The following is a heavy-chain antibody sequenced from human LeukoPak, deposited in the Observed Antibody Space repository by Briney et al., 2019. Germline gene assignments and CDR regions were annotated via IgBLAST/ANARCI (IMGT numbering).Heavy chain of an antibody. Sequence: GGSLRLSCAPSGLTVGDYGMSWVPQAPGKGLEWVSGINWSGESTGYADSVKGRFTISRDNAENALYLQMNSLRAEDTALYYCARDLSSSWYSLGYWGRGTLVTVSS. V-gene: IGHV3-20*04. D-gene: IGHD6-13*01. CDR3: ARDLSSSWYSLGY. CDR2: INWSGEST. J-gene: IGHJ4*02. CDR1: GLTVGDYG.